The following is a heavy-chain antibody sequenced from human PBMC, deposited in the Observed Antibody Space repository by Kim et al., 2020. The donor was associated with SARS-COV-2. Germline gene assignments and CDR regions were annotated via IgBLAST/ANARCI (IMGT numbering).Heavy chain of an antibody. J-gene: IGHJ4*02. D-gene: IGHD2-15*01. CDR1: RFTFSSYG. CDR3: AKERRKYCSGGSCHLEY. V-gene: IGHV3-33*06. CDR2: IWYDGSNK. Sequence: GGSLRLSCAASRFTFSSYGLHWVRQAPGKGLEWVAVIWYDGSNKYHADCVKGRFTISRDNSKNTLYLQMNNLRAEDTAVYYCAKERRKYCSGGSCHLEYWGQGTLVTVSS.